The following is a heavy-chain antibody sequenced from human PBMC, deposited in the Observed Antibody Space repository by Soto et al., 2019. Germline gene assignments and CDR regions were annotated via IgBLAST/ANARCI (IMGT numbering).Heavy chain of an antibody. Sequence: EVQLVESGGGLMQPGGSLRLSCAASGFTVSSHFMTWVRQAPGKGLEWVSSSYSGGNSYYADSVKGRFTISRDDFKNTLYLQMNSLRAEDTAVYFCARGYGAGSYFSDYWGQGTLVTVSS. D-gene: IGHD3-10*01. CDR3: ARGYGAGSYFSDY. V-gene: IGHV3-53*01. CDR2: SYSGGNS. CDR1: GFTVSSHF. J-gene: IGHJ4*02.